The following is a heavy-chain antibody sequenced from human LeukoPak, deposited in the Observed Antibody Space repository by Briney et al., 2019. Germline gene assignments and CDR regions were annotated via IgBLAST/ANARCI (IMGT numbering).Heavy chain of an antibody. Sequence: GGSLGLSCAASGFTFSTYSMNWVRQAPGKGLEWVSSISSSSSYMHYADSVKGRFTISRDNAKNTLYLQMNSLRAEDTALYYCARDAYSSSPKPDYWGQGTLVTVSS. J-gene: IGHJ4*02. CDR2: ISSSSSYM. D-gene: IGHD6-6*01. CDR3: ARDAYSSSPKPDY. V-gene: IGHV3-21*01. CDR1: GFTFSTYS.